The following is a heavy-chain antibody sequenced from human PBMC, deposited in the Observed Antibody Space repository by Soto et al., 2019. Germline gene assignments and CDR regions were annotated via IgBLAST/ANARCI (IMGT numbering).Heavy chain of an antibody. D-gene: IGHD2-21*01. CDR3: ARGDRGGAGSPASYYYSGLDV. CDR2: VSAGGDMT. V-gene: IGHV3-23*01. J-gene: IGHJ6*02. CDR1: GFTFSSYA. Sequence: DVQLLESGGHLVQPGGSLRLSCAASGFTFSSYAMSWVRQAPGKGLEWVSSVSAGGDMTYYSDSVKGRFTISRDNSNNALLLQMSSLRIEDTALYYCARGDRGGAGSPASYYYSGLDVWGQGTTVTVS.